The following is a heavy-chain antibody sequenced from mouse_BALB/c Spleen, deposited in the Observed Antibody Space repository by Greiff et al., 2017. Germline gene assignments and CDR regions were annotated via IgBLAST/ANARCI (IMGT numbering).Heavy chain of an antibody. J-gene: IGHJ1*01. CDR3: AREGFYWYFDV. CDR2: IWGGGST. Sequence: VHLEESGPGLVAPSQSLSITCTVSGFSLTGYGVNWVRQPPGKGLEWLGMIWGGGSTDYNSALKSRLSISKDNSKSQVFLKMNSLQTDDTARYYCAREGFYWYFDVWGAGTTVTVSS. V-gene: IGHV2-6-7*01. CDR1: GFSLTGYG.